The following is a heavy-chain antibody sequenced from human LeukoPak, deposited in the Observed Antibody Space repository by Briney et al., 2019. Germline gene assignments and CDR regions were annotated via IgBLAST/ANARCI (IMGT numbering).Heavy chain of an antibody. CDR3: ARGNYGGNRGDFDY. Sequence: PGRSLRLSCAASGFTFSSYAMHWVRQAPGKGLERVAVISYDGSNKYYADSVKGRFTISRDNSKNTLYLQMNSLRAEDTAVYYCARGNYGGNRGDFDYWGQGTLVTVSS. V-gene: IGHV3-30*04. J-gene: IGHJ4*02. CDR1: GFTFSSYA. CDR2: ISYDGSNK. D-gene: IGHD4-23*01.